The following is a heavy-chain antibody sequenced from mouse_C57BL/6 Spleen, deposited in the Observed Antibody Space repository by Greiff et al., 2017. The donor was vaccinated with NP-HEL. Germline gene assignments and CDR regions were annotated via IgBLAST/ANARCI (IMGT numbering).Heavy chain of an antibody. D-gene: IGHD2-5*01. CDR1: GFSLTSYG. CDR2: IWSDGST. CDR3: ARHDSNYLYYYAMDY. Sequence: VMLVESGPGLVAPSQSLSIACTVSGFSLTSYGVHWVRQPPGKGLEWLVVIWSDGSTTYNSALKSRLSISKDNSKSQVFLKMNSLQTDDTAMYYCARHDSNYLYYYAMDYWGQGTSVTVSS. J-gene: IGHJ4*01. V-gene: IGHV2-6-1*01.